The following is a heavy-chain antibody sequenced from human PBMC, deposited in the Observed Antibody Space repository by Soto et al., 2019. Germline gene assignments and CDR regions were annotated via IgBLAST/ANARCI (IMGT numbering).Heavy chain of an antibody. V-gene: IGHV1-18*01. D-gene: IGHD3-9*01. J-gene: IGHJ6*02. CDR2: ISTYNGNT. CDR3: AGGGRYDILTGSLYGMDV. Sequence: QVQLVQSGAEVKKPGASVKVSCKASGYTFTSYGISWVRQAPGQGLEWMGWISTYNGNTNYAQKLRGRVTMTTDTSTSTAYMELRSLRSDDTAVYYCAGGGRYDILTGSLYGMDVWGQGTTVTVSS. CDR1: GYTFTSYG.